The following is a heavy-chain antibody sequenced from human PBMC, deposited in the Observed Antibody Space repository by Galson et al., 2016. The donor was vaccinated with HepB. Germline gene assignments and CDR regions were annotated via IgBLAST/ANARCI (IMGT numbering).Heavy chain of an antibody. J-gene: IGHJ3*02. Sequence: SCKASGGTLNNYATSWVRQAPGQGLEWMGGIVPIFRSAKYAQKFQGRVTVTADESTNTAHMELSNLRSEDTAVYDCAAYFYDSSGYFHNAFDIWGQGTMVTVSS. V-gene: IGHV1-69*01. CDR1: GGTLNNYA. CDR3: AAYFYDSSGYFHNAFDI. D-gene: IGHD3-22*01. CDR2: IVPIFRSA.